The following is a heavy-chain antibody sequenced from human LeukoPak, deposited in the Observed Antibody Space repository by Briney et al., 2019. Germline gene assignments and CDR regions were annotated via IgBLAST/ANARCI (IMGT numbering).Heavy chain of an antibody. D-gene: IGHD2-15*01. CDR1: GYTFTSYG. V-gene: IGHV1-8*01. CDR2: ISGNNENA. Sequence: ASVKVSCKASGYTFTSYGISWVRQTPGQGLEWMGWISGNNENADYAQKFQGRVTITRNTSISTAYMELSSLRSEDTAVYYCARRVVAAIYGTYYYYMDVWGKGTTVTVSS. J-gene: IGHJ6*03. CDR3: ARRVVAAIYGTYYYYMDV.